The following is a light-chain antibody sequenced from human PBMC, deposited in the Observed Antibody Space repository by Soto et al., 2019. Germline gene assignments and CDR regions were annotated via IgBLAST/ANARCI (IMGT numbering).Light chain of an antibody. CDR3: GSWDSSLSAYV. CDR2: DDD. J-gene: IGLJ1*01. V-gene: IGLV1-51*01. CDR1: SSNIGGNS. Sequence: QSVMTQPPSVSAAPGQRVTISCSGSSSNIGGNSVSWYQQLPGTAPKLLIYDDDKRLSGIPDRFSGSKSGTSATLGITGFQTGDEADYYCGSWDSSLSAYVFGTGTKVTVL.